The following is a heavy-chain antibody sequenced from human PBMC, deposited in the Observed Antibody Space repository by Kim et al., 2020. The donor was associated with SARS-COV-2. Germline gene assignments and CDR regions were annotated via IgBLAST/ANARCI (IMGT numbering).Heavy chain of an antibody. D-gene: IGHD6-13*01. Sequence: GGSLRLSCAASGFTFSSYAMSWVRQAPGKGLEWVSAISGSGGSTYYADSVKGRFTISRDNSKNTPYLQMNSLRAEDTAVYYCAKDPSSSTYYYYYYMDVWGKGTTVTVSS. CDR2: ISGSGGST. CDR3: AKDPSSSTYYYYYYMDV. CDR1: GFTFSSYA. V-gene: IGHV3-23*01. J-gene: IGHJ6*03.